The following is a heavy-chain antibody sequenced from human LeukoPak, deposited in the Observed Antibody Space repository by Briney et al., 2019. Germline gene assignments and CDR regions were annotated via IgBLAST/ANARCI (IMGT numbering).Heavy chain of an antibody. CDR2: ISPTGDYI. V-gene: IGHV3-21*01. J-gene: IGHJ4*02. Sequence: PSETLSLTCTVSGGSISSGGYYWSWVRQAPGKGLDWVSSISPTGDYIYYADSVRGRFTISRDNARNSLYLQMNSLRAEDTAVYYCARDAILTTYNHFDSWGQGTLVTASS. D-gene: IGHD3-9*01. CDR1: GGSISSGGYY. CDR3: ARDAILTTYNHFDS.